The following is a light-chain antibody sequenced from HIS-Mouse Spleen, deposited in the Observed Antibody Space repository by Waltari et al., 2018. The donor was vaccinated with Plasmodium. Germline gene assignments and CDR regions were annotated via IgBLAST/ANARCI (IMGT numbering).Light chain of an antibody. J-gene: IGKJ3*01. CDR1: QSISSW. CDR3: QQYDNLPPLFT. V-gene: IGKV1-5*03. Sequence: DIQMTQSPSTLSASVGDRVTIPCRASQSISSWLAWYQQKPGKAPKLLIYKASSLESGVPSRFSGSGSGTEFTLTISSLQPEDIATYYCQQYDNLPPLFTFGPGTKVDIK. CDR2: KAS.